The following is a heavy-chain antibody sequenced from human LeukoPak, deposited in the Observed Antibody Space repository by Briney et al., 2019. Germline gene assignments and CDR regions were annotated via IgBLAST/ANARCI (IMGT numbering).Heavy chain of an antibody. V-gene: IGHV4-30-2*01. CDR3: ARVHAHPYYYDSSGYQDGMYYFDY. D-gene: IGHD3-22*01. CDR2: IYHSGST. Sequence: KTSQTLSLTCAVSGGSISSGGYSWSWIRQPPGKGLEWIGYIYHSGSTYYNPSLKSRVTISVDRSKNQFSLKLSSVTAADTAVYYCARVHAHPYYYDSSGYQDGMYYFDYWGQGTLVTVSS. CDR1: GGSISSGGYS. J-gene: IGHJ4*02.